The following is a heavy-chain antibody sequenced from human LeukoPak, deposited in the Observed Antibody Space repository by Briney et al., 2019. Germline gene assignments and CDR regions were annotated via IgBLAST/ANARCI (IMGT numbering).Heavy chain of an antibody. Sequence: GGSLRLSCAASGFTFSSHWMHWVRQVPEKGLVWVSGISNDGSSTRYADSVRGRFTISRDNAKNTLFLQMNSLRAEDTAMYYCSRDRSSAFDIWGQGTMVTVSS. CDR3: SRDRSSAFDI. J-gene: IGHJ3*02. V-gene: IGHV3-74*01. CDR1: GFTFSSHW. CDR2: ISNDGSST.